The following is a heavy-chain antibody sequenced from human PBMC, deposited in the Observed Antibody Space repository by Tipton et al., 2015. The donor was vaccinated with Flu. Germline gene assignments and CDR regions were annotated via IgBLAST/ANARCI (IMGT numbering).Heavy chain of an antibody. J-gene: IGHJ4*02. CDR3: GKVIPEIVAGLDY. V-gene: IGHV3-23*01. CDR1: GFTFHDYA. Sequence: SLRLSCATSGFTFHDYAIHWVRQAPGKGLEWVSAISGGGGFRGSGAGTYYADSVKGRFTISRDNSKNTVYLQMNSLRAEDTAIYYCGKVIPEIVAGLDYWGQGTLVTVSS. D-gene: IGHD5-12*01. CDR2: ISGGGGFRGSGAGT.